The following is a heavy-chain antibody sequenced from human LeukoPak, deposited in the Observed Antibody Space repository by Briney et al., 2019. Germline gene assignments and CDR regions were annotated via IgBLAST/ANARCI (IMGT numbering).Heavy chain of an antibody. CDR3: ARGLPYNDAFDI. J-gene: IGHJ3*02. CDR2: ISSSSSYI. V-gene: IGHV3-21*01. D-gene: IGHD4-11*01. Sequence: PGGSLRLSCAASGFTFSSYNMNWVRQAPGKGLEWVSSISSSSSYIFYADSLKGRFTISRDNAKNSLYLQMNSLRAEDTAVYYCARGLPYNDAFDIWGQGTMVIVSS. CDR1: GFTFSSYN.